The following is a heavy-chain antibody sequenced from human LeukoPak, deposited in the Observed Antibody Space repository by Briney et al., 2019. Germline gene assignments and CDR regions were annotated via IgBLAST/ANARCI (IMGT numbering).Heavy chain of an antibody. Sequence: SETLSLTCTVSGGSISSDSYYWGWIRQPPGKGLEWIGSMYYSGSTYYNPSLKSRVTISVDTSKNQFSLKLSSVTAADTAVYYCARQSAIRATDYWGQGTLVTVSS. D-gene: IGHD6-25*01. CDR2: MYYSGST. CDR3: ARQSAIRATDY. V-gene: IGHV4-39*01. CDR1: GGSISSDSYY. J-gene: IGHJ4*02.